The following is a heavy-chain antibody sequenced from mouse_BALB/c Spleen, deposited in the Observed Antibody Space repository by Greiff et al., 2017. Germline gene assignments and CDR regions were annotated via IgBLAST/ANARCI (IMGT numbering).Heavy chain of an antibody. CDR1: GYTFTSYY. V-gene: IGHV1S81*02. D-gene: IGHD1-2*01. CDR2: INPSNGGT. CDR3: TRSSDGHWYFDV. Sequence: QVQLQQSGAELVKPGASVKLSCKASGYTFTSYYMYWVKQRPGQGLEWIGEINPSNGGTNFNEKFKSKATLTVDKSSSTAYMQLSSLTSEDSAVYYCTRSSDGHWYFDVWGAGTTVTVSS. J-gene: IGHJ1*01.